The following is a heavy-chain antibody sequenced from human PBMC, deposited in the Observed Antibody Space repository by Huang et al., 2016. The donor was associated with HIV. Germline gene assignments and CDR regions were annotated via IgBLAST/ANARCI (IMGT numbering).Heavy chain of an antibody. D-gene: IGHD2-15*01. Sequence: QVQLQESGPGLVKPSETLSLPCSVSGGAISSHYWSWSRQPPGKGLEWIGSIYYRGVSNYSPSLKSRVFISVDTSRNQFALKLSSVTAADTAVYYCARDRRHCSGGSCYYSDYWGHGTLVTVSS. J-gene: IGHJ4*01. CDR3: ARDRRHCSGGSCYYSDY. CDR2: IYYRGVS. CDR1: GGAISSHY. V-gene: IGHV4-59*11.